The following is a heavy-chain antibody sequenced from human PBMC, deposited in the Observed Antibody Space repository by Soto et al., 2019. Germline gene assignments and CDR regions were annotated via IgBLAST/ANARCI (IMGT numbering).Heavy chain of an antibody. CDR2: LSDSGGSI. D-gene: IGHD6-13*01. CDR1: GFTFSSHA. V-gene: IGHV3-23*01. Sequence: XXSLSLACTASGFTFSSHAMPWVPQAPGKGLEWVSGLSDSGGSIYYADSVKGRFTISRDNSMNTLYLQMNTLRDEDTAIYYCAKVSSSWYAGFFDLWGQGTLVTVSS. J-gene: IGHJ4*02. CDR3: AKVSSSWYAGFFDL.